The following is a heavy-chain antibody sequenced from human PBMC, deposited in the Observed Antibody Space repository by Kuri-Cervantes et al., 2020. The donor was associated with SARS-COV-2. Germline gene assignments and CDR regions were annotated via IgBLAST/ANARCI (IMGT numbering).Heavy chain of an antibody. CDR2: IWYDGSNI. V-gene: IGHV3-33*08. J-gene: IGHJ6*02. D-gene: IGHD2-2*01. CDR3: ASLGYCSSTSFRGVDV. CDR1: GFTFSSYG. Sequence: GESLKISCAASGFTFSSYGMHWVRQAPGKGLEWVAVIWYDGSNIYYADSVKGRFTISRDNSKNTLYLQMNSLRAEDTAVYYCASLGYCSSTSFRGVDVWGQGTTVTVSS.